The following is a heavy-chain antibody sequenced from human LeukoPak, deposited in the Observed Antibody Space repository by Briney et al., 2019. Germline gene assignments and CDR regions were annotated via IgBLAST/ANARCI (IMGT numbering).Heavy chain of an antibody. CDR3: AKDTGEHWFDY. CDR1: GFTFSSFA. D-gene: IGHD1/OR15-1a*01. J-gene: IGHJ4*02. Sequence: GGSLRLSCAASGFTFSSFAVSWVRQAPGQGLEWVSAIGYSGDSTYYADSVKGRFTISRDNAKNTLYLQMNSLRAEDTAVYYCAKDTGEHWFDYWGQGTLVTVAS. V-gene: IGHV3-23*01. CDR2: IGYSGDST.